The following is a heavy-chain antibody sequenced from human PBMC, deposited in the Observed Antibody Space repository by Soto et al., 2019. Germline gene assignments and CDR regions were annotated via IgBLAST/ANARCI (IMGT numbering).Heavy chain of an antibody. CDR3: ARNTVTTFRAYDY. CDR2: IIPIFGTA. CDR1: GGTFSSYA. Sequence: ASVKVSCKASGGTFSSYAISWVRQAPGQGLEWMGGIIPIFGTANYAQKFQGRVTITADKSTSTAYMELSSLRSEDTAVYYCARNTVTTFRAYDYWGQGTLVSVST. J-gene: IGHJ4*02. V-gene: IGHV1-69*06. D-gene: IGHD4-4*01.